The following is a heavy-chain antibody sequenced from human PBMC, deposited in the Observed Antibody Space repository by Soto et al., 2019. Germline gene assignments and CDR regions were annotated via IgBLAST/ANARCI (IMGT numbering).Heavy chain of an antibody. Sequence: QVQLVQSGAEVKKPGASVKVSCKASGYTFTTYDINWVRQATGQGLEWMGWMNPNSGYTDYAQKFQGRVTMTRNTSISTAYMELSSLKSEDTAVYYCARAEYYYCGMDVWGQGTTVTVSS. V-gene: IGHV1-8*01. CDR3: ARAEYYYCGMDV. J-gene: IGHJ6*02. CDR1: GYTFTTYD. CDR2: MNPNSGYT.